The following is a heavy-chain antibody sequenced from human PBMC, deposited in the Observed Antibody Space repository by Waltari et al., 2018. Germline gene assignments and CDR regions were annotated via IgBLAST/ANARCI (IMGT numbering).Heavy chain of an antibody. J-gene: IGHJ3*01. CDR1: GYRFTDYY. CDR2: VDPEDEET. CDR3: VTALGDRSSASRPFDV. V-gene: IGHV1-69-2*01. D-gene: IGHD3-10*01. Sequence: EVQLLQSGTELKKPGSTVKISCQVSGYRFTDYYIHWVQQAPGTGPQWMGLVDPEDEETIYAERFQGSVTITADTSTETAFMELSSLTSDDTAVYYCVTALGDRSSASRPFDVWGLGTLITVSS.